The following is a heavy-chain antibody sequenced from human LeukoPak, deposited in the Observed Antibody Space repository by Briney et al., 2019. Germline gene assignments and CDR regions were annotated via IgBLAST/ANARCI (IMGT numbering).Heavy chain of an antibody. D-gene: IGHD2-15*01. Sequence: ASVKVSCKASGGTFSTYAITWVRQAPGQGLEWMGRIIPILGIANYAQKFQGRVTITADNSTSTAYMELSSLRSEDTAVYYCARVADIVVVVAASRSRDDAFDIWGQGTMVTVSS. CDR2: IIPILGIA. CDR3: ARVADIVVVVAASRSRDDAFDI. V-gene: IGHV1-69*04. CDR1: GGTFSTYA. J-gene: IGHJ3*02.